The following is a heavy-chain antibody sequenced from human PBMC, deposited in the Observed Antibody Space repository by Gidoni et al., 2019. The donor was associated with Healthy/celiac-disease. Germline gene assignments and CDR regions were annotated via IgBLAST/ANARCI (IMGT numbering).Heavy chain of an antibody. D-gene: IGHD6-19*01. CDR2: ISGSGGST. V-gene: IGHV3-23*01. J-gene: IGHJ4*02. CDR1: GFTFGSYA. CDR3: AKGGSSGWFFDY. Sequence: EVQLLESGGGLVQPGGSLRLSCAASGFTFGSYARSWVRQAPGKGMEWVSAISGSGGSTYYADSVKGRFTISRDNAKNTLYLQMNSLRAEDTAVYYCAKGGSSGWFFDYWGQGTLVTVSS.